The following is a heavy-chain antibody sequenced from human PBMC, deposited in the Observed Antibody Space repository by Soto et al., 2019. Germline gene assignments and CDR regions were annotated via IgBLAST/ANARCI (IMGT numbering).Heavy chain of an antibody. D-gene: IGHD6-19*01. CDR3: ARDPSSGWYRYYYGMDV. Sequence: QVQLVQSGAEVKKPGASVKVSCKASGYTFTSYGISWVRQAPGQGLEWMGWISAYNGNTNYVQKLQGRVTMTTDTSTSTAYMELRSLRSDDTAVYYCARDPSSGWYRYYYGMDVWGQGTTVTVSS. CDR2: ISAYNGNT. V-gene: IGHV1-18*04. CDR1: GYTFTSYG. J-gene: IGHJ6*02.